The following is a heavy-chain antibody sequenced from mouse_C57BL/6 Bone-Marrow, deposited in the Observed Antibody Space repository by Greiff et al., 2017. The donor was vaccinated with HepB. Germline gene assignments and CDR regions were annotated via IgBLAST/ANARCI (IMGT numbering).Heavy chain of an antibody. CDR1: GFTFSDFY. V-gene: IGHV7-1*01. J-gene: IGHJ4*01. CDR3: ARDVPSTIVTSYYYAMDY. D-gene: IGHD2-5*01. CDR2: SRNKANDYTT. Sequence: EVQLVESGGGLVQSGRSLRLSCATSGFTFSDFYMEWVRQAPGKGLEWIAASRNKANDYTTEYSASVKGRFIVSRDTSQSILYLQMNALRAEDTAIYYCARDVPSTIVTSYYYAMDYWGQGTSVTVSS.